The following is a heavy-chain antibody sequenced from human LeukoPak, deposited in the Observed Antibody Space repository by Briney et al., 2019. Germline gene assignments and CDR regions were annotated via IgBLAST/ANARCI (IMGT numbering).Heavy chain of an antibody. Sequence: GGSLRLSCTTSGFTFSKYGMHWVRQAPGKGLEWVAVISYDGSNKYYADSVKGRFTISRDNSKNTLYLQMNSLRAEDTAVYYCAKPDYYGSGSYYRPTDYWGQGTLVTVSS. CDR1: GFTFSKYG. J-gene: IGHJ4*02. V-gene: IGHV3-30*18. D-gene: IGHD3-10*01. CDR3: AKPDYYGSGSYYRPTDY. CDR2: ISYDGSNK.